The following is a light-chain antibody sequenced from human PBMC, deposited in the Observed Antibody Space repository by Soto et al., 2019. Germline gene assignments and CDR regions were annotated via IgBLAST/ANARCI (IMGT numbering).Light chain of an antibody. CDR2: DAS. Sequence: ETVLTQSPANLSLSPGERATLSCRASQSVGSYLAWYQQKPGQAPRLLIYDASTRATGIPARFSGSGSGTDFTLTISSLETEDFAVYYCQQRSNWPPLLTFGGGTKVEIK. CDR3: QQRSNWPPLLT. CDR1: QSVGSY. V-gene: IGKV3-11*01. J-gene: IGKJ4*01.